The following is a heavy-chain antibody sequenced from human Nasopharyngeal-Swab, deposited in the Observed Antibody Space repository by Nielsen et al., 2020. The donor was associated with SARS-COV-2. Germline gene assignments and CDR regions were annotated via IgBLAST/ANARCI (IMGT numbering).Heavy chain of an antibody. Sequence: SGPTLVKPTQTLALTCTFSGFSLTTSGMCGSWIRQAPGKAPEWLARIDWDDDKFYATSLGSRLTISKDTSKNQVVLTMANMDPVDTATYFCARTPNGALAGPGAFSFDYWGQGSLVTVSS. D-gene: IGHD6-19*01. V-gene: IGHV2-70*17. CDR3: ARTPNGALAGPGAFSFDY. CDR2: IDWDDDK. J-gene: IGHJ4*02. CDR1: GFSLTTSGMC.